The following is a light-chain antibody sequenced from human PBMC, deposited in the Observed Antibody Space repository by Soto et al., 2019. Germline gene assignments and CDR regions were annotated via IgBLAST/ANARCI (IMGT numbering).Light chain of an antibody. V-gene: IGKV3-15*01. CDR3: QPYNTWPWT. J-gene: IGKJ1*01. CDR1: QSLSSN. Sequence: PQSPATVSVSPGERATVSCRASQSLSSNLAWYQQKPGQAPRLLILGASERVNGIPARFSGSGSGTEFTLSISSLQSDDFAMYDCQPYNTWPWTFGQGTKVEI. CDR2: GAS.